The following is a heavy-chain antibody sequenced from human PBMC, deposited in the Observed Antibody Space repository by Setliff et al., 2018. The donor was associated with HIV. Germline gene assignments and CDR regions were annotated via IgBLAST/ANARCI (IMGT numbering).Heavy chain of an antibody. CDR2: MFHSGNT. CDR1: GGSISSYY. CDR3: ARGKSGSYDAYDM. Sequence: SETLSLTCTVSGGSISSYYWSWIRQPPGKGLEWIGSMFHSGNTYYNPSLESRVSMSVDTSTNQVSLQLSSVTAADTAVYYCARGKSGSYDAYDMWGQGTMVTVSS. D-gene: IGHD5-12*01. J-gene: IGHJ3*02. V-gene: IGHV4-59*04.